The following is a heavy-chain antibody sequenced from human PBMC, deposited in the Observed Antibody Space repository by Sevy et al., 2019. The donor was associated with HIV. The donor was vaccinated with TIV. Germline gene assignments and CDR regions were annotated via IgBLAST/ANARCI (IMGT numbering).Heavy chain of an antibody. D-gene: IGHD1-26*01. Sequence: SETLSLTCTVSNGSISDYYWSWIRQPPGKGLEWIGYIYYTGSTNYNPSLKSRVTISIDTSKSQFSLKLSSVTAADTAVYSCARREDNWFDPWGQGTLVTVSS. J-gene: IGHJ5*02. CDR2: IYYTGST. CDR1: NGSISDYY. V-gene: IGHV4-59*01. CDR3: ARREDNWFDP.